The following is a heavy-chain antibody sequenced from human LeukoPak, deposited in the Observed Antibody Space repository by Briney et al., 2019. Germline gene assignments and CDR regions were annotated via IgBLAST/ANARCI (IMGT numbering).Heavy chain of an antibody. Sequence: GGSLRLSCAASGFTFSSYAMHWVRQAPGKGLEWVSSISSSSYIYYADSVKGRFTISRDNAKNSLYLQMNSLRAEDTAVYYCAKVWSGYSPYYFDYWGQGTLVTVSS. V-gene: IGHV3-21*01. CDR1: GFTFSSYA. D-gene: IGHD3-3*01. J-gene: IGHJ4*02. CDR3: AKVWSGYSPYYFDY. CDR2: ISSSSYI.